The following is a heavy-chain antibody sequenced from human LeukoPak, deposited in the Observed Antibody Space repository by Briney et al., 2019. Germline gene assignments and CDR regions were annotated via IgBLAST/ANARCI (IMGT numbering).Heavy chain of an antibody. V-gene: IGHV4-34*01. CDR3: ARGQFWSGYYDY. CDR1: GGSFNGYY. Sequence: SETLSLTCAVYGGSFNGYYWSWIRQPPGKGLEWIGEINHSGSTNYNPSLKSRVTISVDTSKNQFSLKLSSVTAADTAVYYCARGQFWSGYYDYWGQGTLVTVSS. J-gene: IGHJ4*02. CDR2: INHSGST. D-gene: IGHD3-3*01.